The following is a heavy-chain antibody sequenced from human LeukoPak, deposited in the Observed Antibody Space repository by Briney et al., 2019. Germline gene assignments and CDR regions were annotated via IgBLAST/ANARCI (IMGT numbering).Heavy chain of an antibody. D-gene: IGHD6-19*01. Sequence: GGSLRLSCAASGFTFSSYAMSWVRQAPGKGLEWVSGISGSGGSTYYADSVKGRFTISRDNSKNTLYLQMNSLRAEDTAVYYCAKDYSSGWYPEYFQHWGQGTLVTVSS. CDR3: AKDYSSGWYPEYFQH. CDR2: ISGSGGST. CDR1: GFTFSSYA. J-gene: IGHJ1*01. V-gene: IGHV3-23*01.